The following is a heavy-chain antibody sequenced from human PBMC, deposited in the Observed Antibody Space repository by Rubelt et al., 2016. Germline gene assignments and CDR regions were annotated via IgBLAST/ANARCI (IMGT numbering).Heavy chain of an antibody. V-gene: IGHV4-4*07. Sequence: SWIRQPAGKGLEWIGRIYTSGSTNYNPSLKSRVTISVDTSKNQISLKLSSVTAADTAVYYCARGRMGFHYYYYGMDVWGQGTTVTVSS. CDR3: ARGRMGFHYYYYGMDV. J-gene: IGHJ6*02. CDR2: IYTSGST. D-gene: IGHD1-26*01.